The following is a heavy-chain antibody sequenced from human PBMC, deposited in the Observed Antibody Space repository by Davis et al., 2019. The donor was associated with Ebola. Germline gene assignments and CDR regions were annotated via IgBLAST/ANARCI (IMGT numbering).Heavy chain of an antibody. V-gene: IGHV1-2*06. CDR1: GYTFTGYY. CDR3: ARKPGGVVITTTPAFDY. D-gene: IGHD2-15*01. J-gene: IGHJ4*02. Sequence: AASVKVSCKASGYTFTGYYMHWVRQAPGQGLEWMGRINPNSGGTNYAQKFQGRVTMTRDSSISPAYMELSRLRSDDTAVYYCARKPGGVVITTTPAFDYWGQGTLVTVSS. CDR2: INPNSGGT.